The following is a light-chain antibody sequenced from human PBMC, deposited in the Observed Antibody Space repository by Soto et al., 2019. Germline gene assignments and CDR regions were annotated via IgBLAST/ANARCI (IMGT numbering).Light chain of an antibody. J-gene: IGKJ1*01. CDR1: QGIRND. V-gene: IGKV1-6*01. CDR3: LQDYSYPRT. CDR2: GAS. Sequence: AIQMTQSPSSLSASVGGRVAMTCRASQGIRNDLAWYQQKPGEAPKLLIYGASNLQSGVPSRFSGSGSYTDFTLTISSLQPEDCAIYYFLQDYSYPRTFGLGTKVEIK.